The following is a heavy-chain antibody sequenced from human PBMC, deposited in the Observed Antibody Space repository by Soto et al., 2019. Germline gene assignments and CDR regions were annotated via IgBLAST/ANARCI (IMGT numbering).Heavy chain of an antibody. CDR2: ISYDGSNK. CDR1: GFTFSSYG. CDR3: AKDLEQLVRPLYYYYGMDV. J-gene: IGHJ6*02. Sequence: AASGFTFSSYGMHWVRQAPGKGLEWVAVISYDGSNKYYADSVKGRFTISRDNSKNTLYLQMNSLRAEDTAVYYCAKDLEQLVRPLYYYYGMDVWGQGTTVTVSS. D-gene: IGHD6-6*01. V-gene: IGHV3-30*18.